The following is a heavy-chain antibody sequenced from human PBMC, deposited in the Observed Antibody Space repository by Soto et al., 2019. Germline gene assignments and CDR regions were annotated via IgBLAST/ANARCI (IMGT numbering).Heavy chain of an antibody. Sequence: DVQLVESGGGLIQPGESLRLSCVAFGFTISGKKYVAWGRPAPGKGLEWVSALYDVDGSFYADSVKGRFTTSSDSSKTTVYLQMNDLRPDDTAVYYCATWHEREHAYDVGGQGTPVTVSS. CDR1: GFTISGKKY. J-gene: IGHJ3*01. V-gene: IGHV3-53*01. CDR3: ATWHEREHAYDV. CDR2: LYDVDGS. D-gene: IGHD1-1*01.